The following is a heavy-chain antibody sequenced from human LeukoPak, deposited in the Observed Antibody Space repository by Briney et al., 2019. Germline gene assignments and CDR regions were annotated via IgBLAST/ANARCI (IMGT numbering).Heavy chain of an antibody. J-gene: IGHJ4*02. V-gene: IGHV3-48*03. CDR3: ARSYCSGGSCYYPYY. D-gene: IGHD2-15*01. CDR1: GFTFSRYA. Sequence: GGSLRLSCAASGFTFSRYAMHWVRQAPGKGLEWVSYISSSGSTIYFADSVKGRFTISRDNAKNSLYLQMNSLRAEDTAVYYCARSYCSGGSCYYPYYWGQGTLVTVSS. CDR2: ISSSGSTI.